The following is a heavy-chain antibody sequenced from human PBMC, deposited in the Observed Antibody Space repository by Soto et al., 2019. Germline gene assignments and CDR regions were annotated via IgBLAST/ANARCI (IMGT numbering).Heavy chain of an antibody. CDR3: ARVETCSSTSCYSVFDY. J-gene: IGHJ4*02. CDR1: GFTFSSYW. D-gene: IGHD2-2*01. V-gene: IGHV3-74*03. Sequence: EVQLVESGGGLVQPGGSLRLSCAASGFTFSSYWMHWVRQAPGKGLVWVSRINSDGSSTTYADSVKGRFTISRDNAKNTMYLQMNSLRAEDPAVYYCARVETCSSTSCYSVFDYWGQGTLVTVSP. CDR2: INSDGSST.